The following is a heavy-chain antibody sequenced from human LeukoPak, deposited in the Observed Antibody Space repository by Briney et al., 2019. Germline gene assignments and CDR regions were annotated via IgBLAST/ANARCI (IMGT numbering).Heavy chain of an antibody. CDR2: ISSSSSYI. CDR1: GFTFSSYS. D-gene: IGHD4/OR15-4a*01. Sequence: GGSLRLSCAASGFTFSSYSMNWVRQAPGKGLEWVSSISSSSSYIYYADSEKGRFTISRDNAKNSLYLQMNSLRAEDAAVYYCARDPGGENWCYPDHYYMDVWGKGTTVTVSS. J-gene: IGHJ6*03. V-gene: IGHV3-21*01. CDR3: ARDPGGENWCYPDHYYMDV.